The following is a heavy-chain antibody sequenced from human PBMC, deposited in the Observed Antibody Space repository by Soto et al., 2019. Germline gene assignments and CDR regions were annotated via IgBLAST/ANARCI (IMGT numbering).Heavy chain of an antibody. J-gene: IGHJ2*01. Sequence: EVQLLESGGGLVQPGGSLRLSCVGSGFTFINYAMNWVRQTPGKGLEWVSGISGGGDRTFDADSVKGRFTISRDNSKNTVNLQMNSLRADDTAVYYSARKVLCSTSRPDWWYFELWGRGTLVTVSS. CDR1: GFTFINYA. V-gene: IGHV3-23*01. CDR3: ARKVLCSTSRPDWWYFEL. CDR2: ISGGGDRT. D-gene: IGHD2-2*01.